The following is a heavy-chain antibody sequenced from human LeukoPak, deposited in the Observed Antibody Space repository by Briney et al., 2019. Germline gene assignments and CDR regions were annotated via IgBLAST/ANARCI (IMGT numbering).Heavy chain of an antibody. V-gene: IGHV4-34*01. CDR1: GGSISGYY. J-gene: IGHJ3*02. CDR3: ARVSYFSGWYFPGAFDI. D-gene: IGHD6-19*01. CDR2: INHSGST. Sequence: SETLSLTCTVSGGSISGYYWSWIRQPPGKGLEWIGEINHSGSTNYNPSLKSRVTISVDTSKNQFSLKLSSVTAADTAVYYCARVSYFSGWYFPGAFDIWGQGTMVTVSS.